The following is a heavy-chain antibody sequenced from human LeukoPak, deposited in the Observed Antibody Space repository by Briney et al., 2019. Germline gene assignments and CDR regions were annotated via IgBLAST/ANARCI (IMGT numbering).Heavy chain of an antibody. V-gene: IGHV4-59*01. CDR1: GGSISSYY. D-gene: IGHD3-10*01. CDR2: IYYSGST. CDR3: ARGADYYGSGSYYNHLFDY. Sequence: SETLSLTCTVSGGSISSYYWSWIRQPPGKGLEWIGYIYYSGSTNYNPSLKSRVTISADTSKNQFSLKLSSVTAADTAVYYCARGADYYGSGSYYNHLFDYWGQGTLVTVSS. J-gene: IGHJ4*02.